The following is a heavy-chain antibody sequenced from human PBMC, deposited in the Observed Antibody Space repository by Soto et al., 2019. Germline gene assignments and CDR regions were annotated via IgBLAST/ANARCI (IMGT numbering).Heavy chain of an antibody. CDR1: DFDFSSYG. Sequence: GGSLRLSCAASDFDFSSYGIHWVRQAPGKGLEWVSSSSYDGRETFYADSAKGRFTVYKEVSKKTAFLQMNALRHEDTAVYFCARDSGWQILNFYXWGQGTPFTVSX. V-gene: IGHV3-30*03. CDR3: ARDSGWQILNFYX. D-gene: IGHD3-10*01. J-gene: IGHJ4*02. CDR2: SSYDGRET.